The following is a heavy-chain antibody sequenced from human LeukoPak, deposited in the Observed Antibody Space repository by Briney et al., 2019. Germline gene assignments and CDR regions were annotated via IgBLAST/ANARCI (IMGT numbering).Heavy chain of an antibody. CDR1: GGSFSGYY. CDR2: INHSGST. V-gene: IGHV4-34*01. Sequence: SETLSLTCAVYGGSFSGYYWSWIRQPPGKGLEWIGEINHSGSTNYNPSLKSRVTISVDTSKNQFSLKLSSVTAADTAVYYCARAHYYYDSSGYYPGWYFDLWGRGTLVTVSS. CDR3: ARAHYYYDSSGYYPGWYFDL. D-gene: IGHD3-22*01. J-gene: IGHJ2*01.